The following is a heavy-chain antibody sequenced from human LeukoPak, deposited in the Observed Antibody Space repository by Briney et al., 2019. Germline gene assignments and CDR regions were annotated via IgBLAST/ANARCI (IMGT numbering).Heavy chain of an antibody. CDR1: GYTSIAYW. Sequence: GESLKISCQGSGYTSIAYWIGWVRQMPGKGLVWMGIIYPDDSDAKYSPSFQGQVTISVDKSINTAYLQWSSLKASDTAMYYCARQEMGAFDIWGQGTMVTVSS. CDR3: ARQEMGAFDI. CDR2: IYPDDSDA. J-gene: IGHJ3*02. V-gene: IGHV5-51*01. D-gene: IGHD5-24*01.